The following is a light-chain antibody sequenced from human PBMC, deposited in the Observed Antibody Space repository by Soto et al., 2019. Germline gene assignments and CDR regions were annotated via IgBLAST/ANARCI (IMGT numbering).Light chain of an antibody. CDR1: SSDVGTYNL. CDR2: EGT. Sequence: QSALTQPASVSGSPGQSITISCTGTSSDVGTYNLVSWYQQHPGKAPKLIIYEGTKRPSGVSNRFSGSKSGNTASLTISGLQAEDETDYYCCSYAGSSTWVFGRGTKLTVL. J-gene: IGLJ3*02. CDR3: CSYAGSSTWV. V-gene: IGLV2-23*01.